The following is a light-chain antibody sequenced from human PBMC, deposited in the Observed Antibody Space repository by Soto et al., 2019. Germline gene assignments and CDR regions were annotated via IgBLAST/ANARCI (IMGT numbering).Light chain of an antibody. CDR3: QQYYSYPLR. J-gene: IGKJ4*01. CDR2: AAS. V-gene: IGKV1-8*01. Sequence: AIRMTQSPSSFSASTGDRVTITCRASQGISSYLAWYQQKPGKAPKLLIYAASTLQSGVPSRFSGSGSGTDFTLTISCLQSEDFATYYCQQYYSYPLRFGGGTKVEIK. CDR1: QGISSY.